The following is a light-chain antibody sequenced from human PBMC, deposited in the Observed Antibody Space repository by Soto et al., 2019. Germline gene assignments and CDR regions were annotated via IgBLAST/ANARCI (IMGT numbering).Light chain of an antibody. CDR2: GAS. V-gene: IGKV3-15*01. CDR3: QQYNNWPQT. CDR1: QTVGSR. Sequence: EIVLTQSPATLSSSPGERVTLSCRASQTVGSRLAWYQHKPGQAPRLLIYGASTRATGIPARFSGSGSGTEFNLTISSLQSEDFAVYYCQQYNNWPQTFGQGTKVDIK. J-gene: IGKJ1*01.